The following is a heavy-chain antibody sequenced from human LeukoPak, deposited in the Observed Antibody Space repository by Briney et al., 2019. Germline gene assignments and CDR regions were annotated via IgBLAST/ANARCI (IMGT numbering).Heavy chain of an antibody. V-gene: IGHV4-59*01. CDR1: GGSIGDYY. J-gene: IGHJ4*02. CDR3: VRDLWGAGGTPY. CDR2: LYYSRNT. D-gene: IGHD6-13*01. Sequence: SETLSLTCTVSGGSIGDYYWSWIREPPGKGLEWIGYLYYSRNTNYSPSLKSRVTISADTSKNQVYLKLRSVTAADTAVYYCVRDLWGAGGTPYWGQGTQVIVSS.